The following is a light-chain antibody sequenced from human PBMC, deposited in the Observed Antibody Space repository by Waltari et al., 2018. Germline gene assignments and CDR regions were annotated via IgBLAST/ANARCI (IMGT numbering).Light chain of an antibody. Sequence: DIQMTQAPSSLSASIGDRVTITCRASENIANYVSWYRQKQGTAPELLIYRISSLQSGVPSRFSGGGSETDFTLTISRLQPEDFATYICQQSYSRPPAFGQGTKVEIK. V-gene: IGKV1-39*01. J-gene: IGKJ2*01. CDR1: ENIANY. CDR2: RIS. CDR3: QQSYSRPPA.